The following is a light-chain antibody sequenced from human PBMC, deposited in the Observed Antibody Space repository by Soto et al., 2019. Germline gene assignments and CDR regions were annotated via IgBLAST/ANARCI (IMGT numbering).Light chain of an antibody. Sequence: QSVLTQPPSMSAAPGQKVTITCFGSGSNVGSNYVSWFRQLPGTAPKLLIYGNNNRPSGVPARFSGSKSGTSASLAIAGLQAEDEGDYYCQSYDSSLSGYVFGTGTKVTVL. CDR1: GSNVGSNY. J-gene: IGLJ1*01. CDR2: GNN. CDR3: QSYDSSLSGYV. V-gene: IGLV1-40*01.